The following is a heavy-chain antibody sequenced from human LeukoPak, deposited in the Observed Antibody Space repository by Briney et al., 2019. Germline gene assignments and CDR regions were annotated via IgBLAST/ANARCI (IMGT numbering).Heavy chain of an antibody. CDR1: GGSISSYY. J-gene: IGHJ4*02. Sequence: SETLSLTCTVSGGSISSYYWSWIRQPPGKGLEWIGYIYYSGSTNYNPSLKSRVTISVDTSKNQFSLKLSSVTAADTAVYYCARLSMYYYGSGSQGTRRNPDYWGQRTLVTVSS. D-gene: IGHD3-10*01. CDR3: ARLSMYYYGSGSQGTRRNPDY. V-gene: IGHV4-59*12. CDR2: IYYSGST.